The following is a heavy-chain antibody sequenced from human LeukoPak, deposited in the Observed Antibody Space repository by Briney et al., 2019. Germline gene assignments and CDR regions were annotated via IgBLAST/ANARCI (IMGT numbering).Heavy chain of an antibody. Sequence: ASVKVSCKASGYTFSGNFIHWVRRAPGQGLEWMGWINPNNGDTNYAQKFQGRVTMTRDTSISTAYMELSSLRSDDTAVYYCARTRGSHISMAYLDYWGQGTLVTVSS. V-gene: IGHV1-2*02. CDR1: GYTFSGNF. CDR3: ARTRGSHISMAYLDY. D-gene: IGHD2-21*01. CDR2: INPNNGDT. J-gene: IGHJ4*02.